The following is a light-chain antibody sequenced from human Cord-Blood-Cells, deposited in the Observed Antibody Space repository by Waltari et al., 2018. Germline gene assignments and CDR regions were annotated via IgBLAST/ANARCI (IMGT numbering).Light chain of an antibody. CDR1: SSDVGGYNY. J-gene: IGLJ1*01. Sequence: QSVLTQPPSASGTPGQRVTISCTGTSSDVGGYNYVSWYQQHPGKAPKLMIYDVSKRPSGVSNRFSGSKSGNTASLTISGLQAEDEADYYCSSYTSSSTYVFGTGTKVTVL. CDR2: DVS. CDR3: SSYTSSSTYV. V-gene: IGLV2-14*01.